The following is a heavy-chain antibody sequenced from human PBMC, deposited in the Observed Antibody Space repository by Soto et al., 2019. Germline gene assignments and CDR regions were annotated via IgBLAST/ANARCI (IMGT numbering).Heavy chain of an antibody. CDR3: AREDDRIGYYLDC. Sequence: QVQLVESGGGVVQPGRSLTLSCAASGFTFSSYAMQWVRQAPGEGLEWVAVMSYVGDNKYYADSVKGRFTISRDNSKNKLYLQMNRLKAEDTAVYYCAREDDRIGYYLDCWGQGTLVTVSS. D-gene: IGHD3-22*01. J-gene: IGHJ4*02. CDR1: GFTFSSYA. V-gene: IGHV3-30-3*01. CDR2: MSYVGDNK.